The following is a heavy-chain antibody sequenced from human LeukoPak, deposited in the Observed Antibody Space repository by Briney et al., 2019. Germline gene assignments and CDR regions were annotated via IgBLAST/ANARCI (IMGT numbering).Heavy chain of an antibody. CDR2: ISGSGGST. CDR1: GFTFSSYA. J-gene: IGHJ3*02. V-gene: IGHV3-23*01. D-gene: IGHD3-10*01. CDR3: ATSILLWFGELTAFDI. Sequence: PGGSLGLSCAASGFTFSSYAMSWVRQAPGKGLEWVSAISGSGGSTYYADSVKGRFTISRDNSKNTLYLQMNSLRAEDTAVYYCATSILLWFGELTAFDIWGQGTMVTVSS.